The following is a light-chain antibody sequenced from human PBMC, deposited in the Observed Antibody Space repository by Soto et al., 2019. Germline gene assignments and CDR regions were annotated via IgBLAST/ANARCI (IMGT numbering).Light chain of an antibody. J-gene: IGKJ1*01. CDR1: QTVLYDSNNKNY. CDR2: WAS. Sequence: DIVMTQSPDSLAVSLGERATINCKSSQTVLYDSNNKNYLAWYQQKPGQPPKLLIYWASTRESGVPDRFSGTGSGTDFTLTISSLQAEDVAVYYCQQYYSIPQTFGQGTKGDIK. CDR3: QQYYSIPQT. V-gene: IGKV4-1*01.